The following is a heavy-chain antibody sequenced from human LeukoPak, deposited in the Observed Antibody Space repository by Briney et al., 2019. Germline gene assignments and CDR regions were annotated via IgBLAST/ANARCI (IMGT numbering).Heavy chain of an antibody. CDR2: ISFDGTNK. CDR3: ARNEGSGWPFDN. V-gene: IGHV3-30*03. J-gene: IGHJ4*02. CDR1: GFTFSSYG. Sequence: GGSLRLSCAASGFTFSSYGMHWVRQAPGKGLEWVSLISFDGTNKYYADSVKGRFTMSRDNSKKMVHLQMNSLRGEDTAVYYCARNEGSGWPFDNWGQGTLVTVSS. D-gene: IGHD6-19*01.